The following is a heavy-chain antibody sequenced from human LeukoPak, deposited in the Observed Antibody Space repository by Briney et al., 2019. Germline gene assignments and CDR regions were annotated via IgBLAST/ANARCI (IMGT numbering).Heavy chain of an antibody. D-gene: IGHD3-16*01. CDR1: GGSISSYY. J-gene: IGHJ4*02. V-gene: IGHV4-4*07. Sequence: SETLSLTCTVSGGSISSYYWSWIRQPAGKGLEWIGRIYTSGSTNYNPSLKSRVSMSVDTSKNQCTLKLSSVTAADTAVYYCARVGDYALKDWGQGTLVTVSS. CDR2: IYTSGST. CDR3: ARVGDYALKD.